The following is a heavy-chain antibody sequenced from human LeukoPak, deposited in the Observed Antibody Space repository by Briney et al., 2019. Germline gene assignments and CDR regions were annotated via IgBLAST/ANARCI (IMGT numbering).Heavy chain of an antibody. Sequence: SETLSLTCTVSGDSISTYYWSWIRQPAGKGLEWIGRINTSGSTNYNPSLKSRVTMSVDTSKNQFPLKLSSVTAADTAVYYCARQSDKAAGGTFAFDYWGQGALVTVS. CDR1: GDSISTYY. V-gene: IGHV4-4*07. D-gene: IGHD6-13*01. CDR2: INTSGST. J-gene: IGHJ4*02. CDR3: ARQSDKAAGGTFAFDY.